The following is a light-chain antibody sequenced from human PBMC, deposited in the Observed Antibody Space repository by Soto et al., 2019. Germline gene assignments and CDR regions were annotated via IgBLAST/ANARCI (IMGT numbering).Light chain of an antibody. V-gene: IGKV3-11*01. J-gene: IGKJ5*01. CDR1: QSVSTY. CDR3: QQRSNWQIT. CDR2: DAS. Sequence: TVLTQSLGTLSLSPGESATLSCLASQSVSTYLAWYQQKPGQAPRLLIYDASNRVTGIPARFRGSGSGTDFTLTISSLEPDDFAVYYCQQRSNWQITSGQGTRLEIK.